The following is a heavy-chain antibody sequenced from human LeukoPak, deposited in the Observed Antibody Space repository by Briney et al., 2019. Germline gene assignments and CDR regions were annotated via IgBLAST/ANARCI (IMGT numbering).Heavy chain of an antibody. CDR3: ARNNGMDV. J-gene: IGHJ6*02. CDR2: VTRDGSET. Sequence: GGSLRLSRAASGFALSSNGRTWVRKVPGRGTEWVANVTRDGSETYYLDSVKGRFTISKDNAKNSLYLQMNSLRAEDTALYHCARNNGMDVWGQGTTVIVSS. V-gene: IGHV3-7*03. CDR1: GFALSSNG.